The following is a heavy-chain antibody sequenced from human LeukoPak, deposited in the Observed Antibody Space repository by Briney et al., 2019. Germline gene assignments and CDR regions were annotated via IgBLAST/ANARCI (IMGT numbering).Heavy chain of an antibody. CDR2: IYYSGST. D-gene: IGHD2-2*01. Sequence: SVTLSLTCTVSGGSISSGGYYWSWIRQHPGKGLEWIGYIYYSGSTYYNPSLKSRVTISVDTSKNQFSLKLSSVTAADTAVYYCATGFPGYCSSTSCYGLWGQGTLVTVSS. CDR1: GGSISSGGYY. V-gene: IGHV4-31*03. CDR3: ATGFPGYCSSTSCYGL. J-gene: IGHJ4*02.